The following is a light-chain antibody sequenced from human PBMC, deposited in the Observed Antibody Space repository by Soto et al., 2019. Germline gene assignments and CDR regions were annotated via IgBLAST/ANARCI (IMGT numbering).Light chain of an antibody. Sequence: DIQMTQSPSSLSASVGDRVTITCQASQDISSYLNWYQQKPGKAPKLLIYDASNLETGVPSRFSGSGSGTDFTFTISSLQPEDIATYYCQQYDNLPRTVGQGTKVEIK. J-gene: IGKJ1*01. CDR3: QQYDNLPRT. CDR1: QDISSY. V-gene: IGKV1-33*01. CDR2: DAS.